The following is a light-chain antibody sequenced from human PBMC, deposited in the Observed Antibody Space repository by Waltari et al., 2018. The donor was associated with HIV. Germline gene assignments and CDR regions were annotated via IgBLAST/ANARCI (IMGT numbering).Light chain of an antibody. CDR1: QGIGNE. CDR2: DAS. Sequence: DIQMTQSTSSLSASVGDRVTVACRASQGIGNELAWYQQKPGKAPKRLIYDASSLQTGVPPRFSGSGSGTEFILTINRLQPEDSATYYCLHHKNYPLTFGGGTKVEIK. V-gene: IGKV1-17*01. CDR3: LHHKNYPLT. J-gene: IGKJ4*01.